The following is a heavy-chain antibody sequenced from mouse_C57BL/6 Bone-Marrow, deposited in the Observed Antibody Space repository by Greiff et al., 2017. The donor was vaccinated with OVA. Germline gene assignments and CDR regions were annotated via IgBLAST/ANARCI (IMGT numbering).Heavy chain of an antibody. Sequence: EVKLMESGGDLVKPGGSLKLSCAASGFTFSSYGMSWVRQTPDKRLEWVATISSGGSYTYYPDSVKGRSTISRDNAKNTLYLQMSSLKSEDTAMYYCARHYYGSSFAYWGQGTLVTVSA. CDR2: ISSGGSYT. J-gene: IGHJ3*01. D-gene: IGHD1-1*01. V-gene: IGHV5-6*01. CDR3: ARHYYGSSFAY. CDR1: GFTFSSYG.